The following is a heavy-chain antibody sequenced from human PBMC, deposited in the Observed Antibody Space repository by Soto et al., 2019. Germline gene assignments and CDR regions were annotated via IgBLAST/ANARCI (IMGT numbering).Heavy chain of an antibody. CDR3: ARQWRGSYPDYFLDY. Sequence: ESLKISCKGSGYSFNSFWIGWVRQMPGKGLEWMGIIYPGDSDTRYSPSFQGQVTISADKSISTAYLQWSSLKASGTAMYYCARQWRGSYPDYFLDYWGQGTLVTVSS. V-gene: IGHV5-51*01. J-gene: IGHJ4*02. CDR2: IYPGDSDT. D-gene: IGHD1-26*01. CDR1: GYSFNSFW.